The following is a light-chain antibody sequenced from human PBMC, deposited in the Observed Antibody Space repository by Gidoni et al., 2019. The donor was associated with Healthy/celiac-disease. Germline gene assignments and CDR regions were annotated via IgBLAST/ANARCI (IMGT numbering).Light chain of an antibody. V-gene: IGKV4-1*01. CDR2: WAS. CDR1: QNVVYSPNNKNY. Sequence: DTLTTQSTAPLAVSLVERATINCKSSQNVVYSPNNKNYLAWHQQKPGQPPKLLINWASTRESGVPDLFGGSGSGPDFLLTISRQQAEDAAFYYCQQYYSIPLTFGGGTKVEIK. CDR3: QQYYSIPLT. J-gene: IGKJ4*01.